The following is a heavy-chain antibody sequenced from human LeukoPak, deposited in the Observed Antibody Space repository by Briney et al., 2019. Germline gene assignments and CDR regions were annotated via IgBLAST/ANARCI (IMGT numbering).Heavy chain of an antibody. V-gene: IGHV3-30*03. CDR3: AIDGYDL. CDR2: ISYDGSNK. J-gene: IGHJ5*02. Sequence: GGSLRLSCAASGFTFSSYGMHWVRQAPGKGLEWVAVISYDGSNKYYADSVKGRFTISRDNSKNTLYLQMDSLRAEDTAVYYCAIDGYDLWGQGTLVTVSS. D-gene: IGHD5-12*01. CDR1: GFTFSSYG.